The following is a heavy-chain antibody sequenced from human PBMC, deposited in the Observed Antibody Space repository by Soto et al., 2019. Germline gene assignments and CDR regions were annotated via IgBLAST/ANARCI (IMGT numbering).Heavy chain of an antibody. Sequence: EASVKVSCKASGYTFTSYGITWVRQAPGQGLERMGWISAYNGNTNYAQKLQGRVTMTTDTSTSTAYMELRSLRSDDTAVYYCATSMVRGVIPPDYWGQGTLVTVSS. J-gene: IGHJ4*02. CDR3: ATSMVRGVIPPDY. V-gene: IGHV1-18*01. CDR2: ISAYNGNT. CDR1: GYTFTSYG. D-gene: IGHD3-10*01.